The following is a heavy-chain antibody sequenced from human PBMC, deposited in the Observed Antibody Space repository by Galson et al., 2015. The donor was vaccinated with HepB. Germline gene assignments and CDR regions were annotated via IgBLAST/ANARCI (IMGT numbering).Heavy chain of an antibody. V-gene: IGHV3-30*02. CDR1: GFTFSSYG. CDR2: IRYDGSNK. J-gene: IGHJ4*02. D-gene: IGHD3-10*01. CDR3: AKGAKNFLNYYGSGSYYTDFDY. Sequence: SLRLSCAASGFTFSSYGMHWVRQAPGKGLEWVAFIRYDGSNKYYADSVKGRFTISRDNSKNTLYLQMNSLRAEDTAVYYCAKGAKNFLNYYGSGSYYTDFDYWGQGTLVTVSS.